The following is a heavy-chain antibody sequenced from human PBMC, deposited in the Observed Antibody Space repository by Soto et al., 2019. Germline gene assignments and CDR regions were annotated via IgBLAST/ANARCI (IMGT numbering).Heavy chain of an antibody. V-gene: IGHV5-51*01. CDR3: ARSRNYDFWSGYYAPAPNWFDP. D-gene: IGHD3-3*01. CDR1: GYSFTSYW. Sequence: GESLKISCKGSGYSFTSYWIGWVRQMPGKGLEWMGIIHPGDSDTRYSPSFQGQVTISADKSISTAYLQWSSLKASDTAMYYCARSRNYDFWSGYYAPAPNWFDPWGQGTLVTVSS. CDR2: IHPGDSDT. J-gene: IGHJ5*02.